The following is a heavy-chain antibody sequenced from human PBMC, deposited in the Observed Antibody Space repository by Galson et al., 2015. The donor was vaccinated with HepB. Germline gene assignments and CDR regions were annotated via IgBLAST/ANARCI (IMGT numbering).Heavy chain of an antibody. Sequence: TLSLTCAVYGGSFSGYYWSWIRQPPGKGLEWIGEINHSGSTNYNPSLKSRVTISVDTSKNQFSLKLSSVTAADTAVYYCAGHRDGYNPDYWGQGTLVTVSS. D-gene: IGHD5-24*01. CDR3: AGHRDGYNPDY. CDR2: INHSGST. CDR1: GGSFSGYY. V-gene: IGHV4-34*01. J-gene: IGHJ4*02.